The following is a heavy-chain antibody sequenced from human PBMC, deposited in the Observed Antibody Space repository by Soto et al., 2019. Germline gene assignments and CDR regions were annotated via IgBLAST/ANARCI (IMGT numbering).Heavy chain of an antibody. CDR2: MNPNSGNT. Sequence: GASVNGHVKAFGYTFTSYDINWVRQATGQGLDWMGWMNPNSGNTGYAQKFQGRVTMTRNTSPSTAYMELSSLRSEDTAVYYWAIELCSGGSCSFGMYGMEVWGQGTTVTVSS. CDR1: GYTFTSYD. D-gene: IGHD2-15*01. J-gene: IGHJ6*02. V-gene: IGHV1-8*01. CDR3: AIELCSGGSCSFGMYGMEV.